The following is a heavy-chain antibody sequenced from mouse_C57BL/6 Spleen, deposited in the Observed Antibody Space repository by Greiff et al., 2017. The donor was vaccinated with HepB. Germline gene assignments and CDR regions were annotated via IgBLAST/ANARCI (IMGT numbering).Heavy chain of an antibody. D-gene: IGHD1-1*01. Sequence: EVQLQQSGPVLVKPGASVKMSCKASGYTFTDYYMNWVKQSHGKSLEWIGVINPYNGGTSYNQKLKGKATLTVDKSSSTAYMELNSLTSEDSAVYYCARKGDYYYVSAHYFDYWGQGTTLTVSS. CDR1: GYTFTDYY. V-gene: IGHV1-19*01. CDR3: ARKGDYYYVSAHYFDY. CDR2: INPYNGGT. J-gene: IGHJ2*01.